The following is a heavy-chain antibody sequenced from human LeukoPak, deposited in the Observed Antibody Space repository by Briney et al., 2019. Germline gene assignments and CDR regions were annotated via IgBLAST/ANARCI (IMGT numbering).Heavy chain of an antibody. CDR2: INWNGGST. CDR1: GFTFSSYA. V-gene: IGHV3-20*04. D-gene: IGHD3-22*01. CDR3: AKTLYYDSSGFGAFDI. J-gene: IGHJ3*02. Sequence: GGSLRLSCAASGFTFSSYAMSWVRQAPGKGLEWVSGINWNGGSTGYADSVKGRFTISRDNAKNSLYLQMNSLRAEDTAVYYCAKTLYYDSSGFGAFDIWGQGTMVTVSS.